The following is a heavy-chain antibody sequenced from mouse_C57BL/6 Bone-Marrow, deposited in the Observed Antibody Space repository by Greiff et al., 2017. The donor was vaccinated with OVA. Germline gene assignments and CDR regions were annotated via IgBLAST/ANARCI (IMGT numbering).Heavy chain of an antibody. CDR3: ARRVFAY. Sequence: EVQLQQSGPELVKPGASVKISCKASGYTFTDYYMNWVKQSHGKSLEWIGDINPNNGGTSYNQQFKGKATLTVDKSSSTDYMEVRSLTSEDSAVYYCARRVFAYWGQGTLVTVSA. V-gene: IGHV1-26*01. CDR2: INPNNGGT. CDR1: GYTFTDYY. J-gene: IGHJ3*01.